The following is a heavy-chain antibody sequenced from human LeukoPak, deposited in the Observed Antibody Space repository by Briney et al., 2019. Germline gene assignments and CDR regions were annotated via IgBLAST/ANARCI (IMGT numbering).Heavy chain of an antibody. CDR2: IKKDGSQK. D-gene: IGHD1-26*01. CDR3: ARVGWELLNLHFDP. V-gene: IGHV3-7*03. Sequence: PGGSLRLSCVGSGFTFSDKWMSWVRQAPGKGSEWVASIKKDGSQKYYVDSVKGRFTISRDNAQNSLYLQMSSLRVEDTAIYSCARVGWELLNLHFDPWGQGTLVTVSS. CDR1: GFTFSDKW. J-gene: IGHJ5*02.